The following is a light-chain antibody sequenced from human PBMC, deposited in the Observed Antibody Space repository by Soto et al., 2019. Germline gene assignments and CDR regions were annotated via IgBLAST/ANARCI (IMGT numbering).Light chain of an antibody. CDR3: QQYYSYPRT. CDR2: AAS. V-gene: IGKV1-8*01. Sequence: AIRMTQSPSSLSASTGDRVTITCRASQGISSYLAWYQQKPGKAPQLLIYAASTLQSVVPSRFSGSGSGTDFTLTISCLQSEDFATYYCQQYYSYPRTFGQGTKLEIK. J-gene: IGKJ2*01. CDR1: QGISSY.